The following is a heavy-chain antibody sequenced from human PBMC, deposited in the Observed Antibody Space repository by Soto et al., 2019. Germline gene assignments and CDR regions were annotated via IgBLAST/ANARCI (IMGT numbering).Heavy chain of an antibody. V-gene: IGHV3-33*01. D-gene: IGHD2-21*02. CDR1: GFTFSSYG. CDR3: AREETAWPLAYGLDV. Sequence: VWSLRLSCAASGFTFSSYGMQWVRQAPDKGLEWVAVIWFDGSNKYYADSVKGRFTISRDNSKNTLYLQMNSLRAEDTAVYYCAREETAWPLAYGLDVWGQGTKVTVSS. J-gene: IGHJ6*02. CDR2: IWFDGSNK.